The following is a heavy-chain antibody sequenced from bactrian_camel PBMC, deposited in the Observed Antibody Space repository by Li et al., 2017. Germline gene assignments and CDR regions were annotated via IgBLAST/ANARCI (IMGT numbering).Heavy chain of an antibody. CDR1: GFTFSRYG. J-gene: IGHJ4*01. D-gene: IGHD6*01. V-gene: IGHV3S6*01. Sequence: HVQLVESGGGLVQPGGSLRLSCAASGFTFSRYGMVWVRQAPGKGLEWVSGIYDDDAPYTDSVKGRFTISKDVAKNTLYLQMNSLKSDGTAMYYCAADSSSWYHYYYWGRRTQVTVS. CDR3: AADSSSWYHYYY. CDR2: IYDDDA.